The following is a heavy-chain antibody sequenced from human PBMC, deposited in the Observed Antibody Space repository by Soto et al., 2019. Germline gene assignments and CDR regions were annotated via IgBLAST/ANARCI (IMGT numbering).Heavy chain of an antibody. CDR3: AREFRMTYHFDY. V-gene: IGHV1-46*01. D-gene: IGHD2-15*01. CDR1: GYTFSSSY. Sequence: ASVKVSCKATGYTFSSSYMHWVRQAPGQGPEWMGIINPSGGTTTYAQKFQGRVTMTRDTSTSTVYMELSSLTSEDTAVYLCAREFRMTYHFDYWGQGTLVTVSS. CDR2: INPSGGTT. J-gene: IGHJ4*02.